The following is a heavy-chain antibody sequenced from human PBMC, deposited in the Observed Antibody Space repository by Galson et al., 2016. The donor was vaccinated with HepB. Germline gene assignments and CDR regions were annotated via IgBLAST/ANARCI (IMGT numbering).Heavy chain of an antibody. CDR2: MSYSGST. CDR1: GGSISSDDYY. CDR3: ARGRKPGGGWGSYYFDY. J-gene: IGHJ4*02. V-gene: IGHV4-31*03. Sequence: TLSLTCTVSGGSISSDDYYWTWIRQHPGEGLEWIGYMSYSGSTYRNPSLRSRVTISVDTSKNQFSLNLSSVTAADTAVYYCARGRKPGGGWGSYYFDYWGQGTLVTVSS. D-gene: IGHD6-19*01.